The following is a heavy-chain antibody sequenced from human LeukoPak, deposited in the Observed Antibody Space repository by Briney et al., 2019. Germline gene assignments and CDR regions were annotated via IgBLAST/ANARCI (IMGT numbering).Heavy chain of an antibody. V-gene: IGHV3-30*02. D-gene: IGHD3-22*01. CDR3: AKDLNYYDSSADY. Sequence: GGSLRLSCAASGFTFSSYGMHWVRQAPGKGLEWVALIQYGGSKEYYGDSVKGRFAISRDNSKNTLYLQMNSLRAEDTAVYYCAKDLNYYDSSADYWGQGTLVTVSS. CDR2: IQYGGSKE. J-gene: IGHJ4*02. CDR1: GFTFSSYG.